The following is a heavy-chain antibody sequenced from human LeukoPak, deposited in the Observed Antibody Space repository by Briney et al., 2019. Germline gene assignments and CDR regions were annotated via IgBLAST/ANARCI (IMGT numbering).Heavy chain of an antibody. CDR2: ISAYNGNT. J-gene: IGHJ6*02. Sequence: ASVKVSCKASGYTFTSYGISWVRQAPGQGLEWMGWISAYNGNTNYAQKLRGRVTMTTDTSTSTAYMDLRSLRSDDTAVYYCARWYCSSTSCYDYYYGMDVWGQGTTVTVSS. CDR1: GYTFTSYG. CDR3: ARWYCSSTSCYDYYYGMDV. V-gene: IGHV1-18*01. D-gene: IGHD2-2*01.